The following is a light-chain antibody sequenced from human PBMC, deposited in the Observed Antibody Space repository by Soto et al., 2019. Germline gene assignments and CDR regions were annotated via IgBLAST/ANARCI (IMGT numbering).Light chain of an antibody. CDR2: EGS. Sequence: QSALTQPASMSGSPGQSITISCTGTSSDVGSYNLVSWYQQHPGKAPKLMIYEGSKRPSGVSNRFSGSKSGNTASLTISGLQAEDEADYYCCSYAGSRGLVFGGGTKVTVL. V-gene: IGLV2-23*01. CDR1: SSDVGSYNL. CDR3: CSYAGSRGLV. J-gene: IGLJ2*01.